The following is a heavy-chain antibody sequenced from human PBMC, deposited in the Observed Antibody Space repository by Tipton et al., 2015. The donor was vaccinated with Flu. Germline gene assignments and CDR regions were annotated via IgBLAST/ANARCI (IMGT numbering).Heavy chain of an antibody. D-gene: IGHD3-3*01. CDR2: ISAYNGNT. J-gene: IGHJ6*02. CDR1: GYTFTSYG. CDR3: ARDGSAEWHYYYYYYGLVV. Sequence: QVQLVQSGAEVKKPGASVKVSCKASGYTFTSYGISWVRQAPGQGLEWMGWISAYNGNTNYAQKLQGRVTMTTDTSTSTAYMELRSLRSDDTAVFYCARDGSAEWHYYYYYYGLVVWGQATTVTVPS. V-gene: IGHV1-18*01.